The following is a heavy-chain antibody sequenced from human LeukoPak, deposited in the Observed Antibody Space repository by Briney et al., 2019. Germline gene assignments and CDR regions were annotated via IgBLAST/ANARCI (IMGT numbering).Heavy chain of an antibody. V-gene: IGHV4-38-2*01. CDR3: ASGPYGSGSKIDY. Sequence: SETLSLTRAVSGYSISSGYYWGWIRQPPGKGLEWIGSIYHSGSTYYNPSLKSRVTISVDTSKNQFSLKLNSVTAADTAVYYCASGPYGSGSKIDYWGQGTLVTVSS. CDR2: IYHSGST. CDR1: GYSISSGYY. J-gene: IGHJ4*02. D-gene: IGHD3-10*01.